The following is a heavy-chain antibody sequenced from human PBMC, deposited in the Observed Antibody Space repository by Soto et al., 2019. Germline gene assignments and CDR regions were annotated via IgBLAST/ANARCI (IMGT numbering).Heavy chain of an antibody. CDR1: GGSISSGDYY. V-gene: IGHV4-30-4*01. Sequence: SETLSLTCTVSGGSISSGDYYWSWIRQPPGKGLEWIGYIYYSGSTYYNPSLKSRVTISVDTSKNQFSLKLSSVTATDTAVYYCARDSYDFSVGLYGMDVWGQGTTVTVSS. CDR2: IYYSGST. D-gene: IGHD5-18*01. CDR3: ARDSYDFSVGLYGMDV. J-gene: IGHJ6*02.